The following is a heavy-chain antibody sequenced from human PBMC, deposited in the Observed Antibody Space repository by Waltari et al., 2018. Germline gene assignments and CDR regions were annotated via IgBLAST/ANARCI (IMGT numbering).Heavy chain of an antibody. CDR1: GGTFNNTV. J-gene: IGHJ4*02. CDR2: INPSLAIK. Sequence: VQLVQSGPEVKKPGSSVKVSCEPSGGTFNNTVITWGRQAPGQGLEWVGRINPSLAIKKDEPMFANSITITKDRSTTSVYMELRSLRYYYTAIYYCSHDVTRGQGTLITGSS. V-gene: IGHV1-69*04. CDR3: SHDVT.